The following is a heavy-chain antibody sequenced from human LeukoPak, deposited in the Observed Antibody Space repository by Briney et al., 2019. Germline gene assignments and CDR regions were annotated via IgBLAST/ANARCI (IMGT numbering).Heavy chain of an antibody. J-gene: IGHJ4*02. V-gene: IGHV3-7*03. CDR1: GFTFSSYW. CDR3: ARVRGFGELVYFDY. CDR2: IKQDGSER. Sequence: GGSLRLSCAASGFTFSSYWMSWVRQAPGKGLEWVANIKQDGSERYYVDSVKGRFTISRDNAKNSLYLQMNSLRAKDTAVYYCARVRGFGELVYFDYWGQGTLVTVSS. D-gene: IGHD3-10*01.